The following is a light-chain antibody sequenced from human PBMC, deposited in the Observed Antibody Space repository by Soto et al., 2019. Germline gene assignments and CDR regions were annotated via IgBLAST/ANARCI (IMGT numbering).Light chain of an antibody. CDR3: QQRSNWLWT. CDR2: DAS. Sequence: EIVLTQSLATLSLSPGERATLSCRASQSVSSYLAWYQQNPGQAPRLLIYDASNRATGIPARFSGSGSGTDFTLTISSLEPEDFAVYYCQQRSNWLWTFGQGTKVEIK. V-gene: IGKV3-11*01. J-gene: IGKJ1*01. CDR1: QSVSSY.